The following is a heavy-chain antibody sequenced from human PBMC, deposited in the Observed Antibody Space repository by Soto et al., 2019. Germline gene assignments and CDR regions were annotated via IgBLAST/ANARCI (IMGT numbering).Heavy chain of an antibody. CDR1: GFTFSIYA. D-gene: IGHD4-17*01. CDR3: ARGTTVTSGRVSF. J-gene: IGHJ4*02. V-gene: IGHV3-23*01. Sequence: EVQLLESGGGLVQPGGSLRLSCAASGFTFSIYAMAWVRQAPGKGREWVSSISGSGSGTYYADSVKGRFTISRDNSKNTLYLQMNSLRAEDTAVYYCARGTTVTSGRVSFWGQGTLVTVSS. CDR2: ISGSGSGT.